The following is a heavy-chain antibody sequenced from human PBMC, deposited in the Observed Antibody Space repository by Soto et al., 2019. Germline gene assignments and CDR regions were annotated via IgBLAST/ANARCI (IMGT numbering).Heavy chain of an antibody. J-gene: IGHJ4*01. Sequence: GGSLRLSCAASGFTFSSYAMTWVRQAPGKGLEWVSVISGSGGNTYYADSVKGRFTISRDNSKNTLYLQMNSLRAEDTAVYYCARPPLWDYWGQGTLVTAPQ. CDR1: GFTFSSYA. D-gene: IGHD2-21*01. V-gene: IGHV3-23*01. CDR3: ARPPLWDY. CDR2: ISGSGGNT.